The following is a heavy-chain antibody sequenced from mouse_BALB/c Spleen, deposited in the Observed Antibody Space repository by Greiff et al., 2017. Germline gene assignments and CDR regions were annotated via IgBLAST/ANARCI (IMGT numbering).Heavy chain of an antibody. CDR1: GFTFSDYY. D-gene: IGHD2-14*01. V-gene: IGHV5-4*02. CDR3: ERGDYRYHVAD. J-gene: IGHJ3*01. CDR2: ISDGGSYT. Sequence: EVQLQQSGGGLVKPGGSLKLSCAASGFTFSDYYMYWVRQTPEKRLEWVATISDGGSYTYYPDTVKGRFTISRDNAKNNLYLQMSSLKSEDTAMYYCERGDYRYHVADWGEGTLVTVSA.